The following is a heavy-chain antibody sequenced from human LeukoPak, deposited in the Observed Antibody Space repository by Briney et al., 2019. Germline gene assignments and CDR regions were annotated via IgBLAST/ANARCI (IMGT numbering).Heavy chain of an antibody. Sequence: GASVKVSCKASGYTFTSYYMHWVRQAPGQGLEWMGIINPSGGSTSYAQKFQGRVTMTRDTSTSTVYMELSSLRSEDTAVYHCATAGSSKNFDYWGQGTLVTVSS. CDR2: INPSGGST. D-gene: IGHD6-19*01. V-gene: IGHV1-46*01. CDR1: GYTFTSYY. J-gene: IGHJ4*02. CDR3: ATAGSSKNFDY.